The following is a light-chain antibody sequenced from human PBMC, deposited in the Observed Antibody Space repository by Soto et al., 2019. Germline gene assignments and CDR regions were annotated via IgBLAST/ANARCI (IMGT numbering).Light chain of an antibody. CDR3: TSYADSNIRV. CDR1: SSDVGGYNY. CDR2: EVS. J-gene: IGLJ3*02. V-gene: IGLV2-8*01. Sequence: QSALTQPPSASGSPGQSVTISCTGTSSDVGGYNYVSWYQQYPGKAPKLMIYEVSKRPPGVPDRFSGSKSGKTASLTVSGLQPEDDADYYCTSYADSNIRVFGGGTKLTVL.